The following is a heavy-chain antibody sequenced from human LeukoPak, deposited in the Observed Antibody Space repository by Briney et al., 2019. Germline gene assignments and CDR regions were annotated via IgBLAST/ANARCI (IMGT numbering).Heavy chain of an antibody. D-gene: IGHD3-3*01. CDR2: IYYSGST. CDR1: GGSICSGDYY. CDR3: ARVLRFLEWSGRMDV. Sequence: PSETLSLTCTVSGGSICSGDYYWRWIRQPPGKGLEWIGYIYYSGSTYYNPSLKSRVTISVDTSKNQFSLKLSSVTAADTAVYYCARVLRFLEWSGRMDVWGKGTTVTVSS. J-gene: IGHJ6*04. V-gene: IGHV4-30-4*08.